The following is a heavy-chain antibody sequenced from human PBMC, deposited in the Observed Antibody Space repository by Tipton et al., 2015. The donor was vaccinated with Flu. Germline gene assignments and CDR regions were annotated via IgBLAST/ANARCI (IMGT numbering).Heavy chain of an antibody. CDR2: INRDGSGG. Sequence: GSLRLSCAASGFTFSNDWMSWVRQAPGKGLEWVANINRDGSGGYYVDSMKGRFIIARDNAKNSLYLQMNSLRAEDTAVYYCVRLGLLYGAYGYYFDFWGQGTLVTVSS. CDR3: VRLGLLYGAYGYYFDF. J-gene: IGHJ4*02. CDR1: GFTFSNDW. D-gene: IGHD4-17*01. V-gene: IGHV3-7*03.